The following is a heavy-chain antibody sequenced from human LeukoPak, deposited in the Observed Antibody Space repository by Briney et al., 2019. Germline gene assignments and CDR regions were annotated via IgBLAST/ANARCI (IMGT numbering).Heavy chain of an antibody. CDR1: GGSISRSNW. Sequence: KASETLSLTCAVSGGSISRSNWWSWVRQPPGKGLEWIGEIYHSGSTNYNPSLKSRVNISVDKSKNQFSLKLSSVTAADTAVYYYARALTTVTQYYFDYWGQGTLVTVSS. CDR2: IYHSGST. CDR3: ARALTTVTQYYFDY. V-gene: IGHV4-4*02. D-gene: IGHD4-17*01. J-gene: IGHJ4*02.